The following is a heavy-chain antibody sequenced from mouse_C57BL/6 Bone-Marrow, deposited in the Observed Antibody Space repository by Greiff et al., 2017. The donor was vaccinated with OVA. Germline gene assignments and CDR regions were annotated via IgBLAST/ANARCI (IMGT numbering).Heavy chain of an antibody. Sequence: DVKLVESGGDLVKPGGSLKLSCAASGFTFSSYGMSWVRQTPDKRLEWVATISSGGSYTYYPDSVKGRFTISRDNAKNTLYLQMSSLKSEDTAMYYCARWPTTVVAFDYWGQGTTLTVSS. CDR1: GFTFSSYG. V-gene: IGHV5-6*02. CDR2: ISSGGSYT. D-gene: IGHD1-1*01. J-gene: IGHJ2*01. CDR3: ARWPTTVVAFDY.